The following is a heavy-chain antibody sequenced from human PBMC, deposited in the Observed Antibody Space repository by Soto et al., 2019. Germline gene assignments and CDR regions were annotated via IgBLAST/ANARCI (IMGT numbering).Heavy chain of an antibody. J-gene: IGHJ6*02. Sequence: QVQLVQSGAEVKKPGSTVNVSCKASGGTFSSYAISWVRQAPGQGLEWMGGIIPIFGTANYAQKFQGRVTITADESTSTAYMELSSLRSEDTAVYYCARAYSSSSPYYYYYGMDVWGQGTTVTVSS. D-gene: IGHD6-6*01. CDR2: IIPIFGTA. V-gene: IGHV1-69*01. CDR1: GGTFSSYA. CDR3: ARAYSSSSPYYYYYGMDV.